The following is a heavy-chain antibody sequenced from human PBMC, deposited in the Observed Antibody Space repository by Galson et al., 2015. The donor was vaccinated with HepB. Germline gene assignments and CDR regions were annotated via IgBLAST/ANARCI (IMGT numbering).Heavy chain of an antibody. CDR2: ISYDGSNK. D-gene: IGHD3-10*01. V-gene: IGHV3-30-3*01. Sequence: SLRLSCAASGFTFSSYAMHWVRQAPGKGLEWVAVISYDGSNKYYADSVKGRFTISRDNSENTLYLQMNSLRAEDTAVYYCARDGSMVRGVLFYMDVLGKGTTVTVSS. CDR3: ARDGSMVRGVLFYMDV. CDR1: GFTFSSYA. J-gene: IGHJ6*03.